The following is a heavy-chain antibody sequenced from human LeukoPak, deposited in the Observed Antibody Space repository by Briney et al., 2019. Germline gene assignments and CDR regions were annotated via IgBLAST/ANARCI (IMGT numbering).Heavy chain of an antibody. CDR2: ISGSGGST. CDR1: GFTFTTYD. V-gene: IGHV3-23*01. CDR3: AKDLGVDY. D-gene: IGHD3-16*01. Sequence: GGSLRLSCAASGFTFTTYDMHWVRQATGKGLEWVSAISGSGGSTYYADSVKGRFTISRDNSKNTLYLQMNSLRAEDTAVYYCAKDLGVDYWGQGTLVTVSS. J-gene: IGHJ4*02.